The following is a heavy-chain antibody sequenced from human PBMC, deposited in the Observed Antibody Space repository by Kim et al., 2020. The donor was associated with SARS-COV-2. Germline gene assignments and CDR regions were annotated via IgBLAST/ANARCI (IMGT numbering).Heavy chain of an antibody. Sequence: SETLSLTCAVYGGSFSGYYWSWIRQPPGKGLEWIGEINHSGSTNYNPSLKSRVTISVDTSKNQFSLKLSSVTAADTAVYYCARGRSYGFGGFDYWGQGTLVTVSS. CDR2: INHSGST. V-gene: IGHV4-34*01. J-gene: IGHJ4*02. CDR1: GGSFSGYY. D-gene: IGHD5-18*01. CDR3: ARGRSYGFGGFDY.